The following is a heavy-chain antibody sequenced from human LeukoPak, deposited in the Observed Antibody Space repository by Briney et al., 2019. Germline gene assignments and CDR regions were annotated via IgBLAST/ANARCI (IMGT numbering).Heavy chain of an antibody. CDR2: IHHSGST. CDR3: AKGSVDYVGGSYRRPYYFDF. CDR1: GGSFSGYY. V-gene: IGHV4-34*01. D-gene: IGHD3-16*02. J-gene: IGHJ4*02. Sequence: SETLSLTCAVYGGSFSGYYWSWISQPPGKGLEWVGEIHHSGSTNFNPSLKSRVTISVETSKNQFSLKLGSVTAADPAVYYCAKGSVDYVGGSYRRPYYFDFWGQGTLVTVSS.